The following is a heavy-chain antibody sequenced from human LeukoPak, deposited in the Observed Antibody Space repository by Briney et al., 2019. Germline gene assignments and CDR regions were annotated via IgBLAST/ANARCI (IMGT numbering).Heavy chain of an antibody. V-gene: IGHV4-59*01. CDR1: GGSISSYY. D-gene: IGHD1-1*01. CDR3: AGGYAKHDAFDI. Sequence: SETLSLTCTVSGGSISSYYWSWIRQHPGKGLEWIGYIYYSGSTNYNPSLKSRVTISVDTSKNQFSLKLSSVTAADTAVYYCAGGYAKHDAFDIWGQGTMVTVSS. J-gene: IGHJ3*02. CDR2: IYYSGST.